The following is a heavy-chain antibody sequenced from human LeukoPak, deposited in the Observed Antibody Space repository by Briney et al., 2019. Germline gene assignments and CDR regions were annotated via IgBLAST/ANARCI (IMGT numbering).Heavy chain of an antibody. D-gene: IGHD1-26*01. CDR1: GGSISSYY. V-gene: IGHV4-59*08. CDR3: ATYSGSSGFDY. Sequence: SETLSLTCTVSGGSISSYYWSWIRQPPGKGLEWIGYMHNSGSTNYNPSLKSRVTISVDTSKNQFSLKLSSVTAADTAVYYCATYSGSSGFDYWGQGTLVTVSS. CDR2: MHNSGST. J-gene: IGHJ4*02.